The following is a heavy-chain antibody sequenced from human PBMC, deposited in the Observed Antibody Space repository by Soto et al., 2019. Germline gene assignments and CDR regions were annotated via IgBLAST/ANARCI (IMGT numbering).Heavy chain of an antibody. CDR2: IYSSGST. Sequence: EVQLVESGGGLIQPGGSLRLSCAASGFTVTSNYMSWVRQAPGKGLEWVSVIYSSGSTYYADSVKGRFTISRDNSKNTWYRQMNSLRAEDTAVYDCARDPGSIAVAGTTWGQGTLVTVSS. CDR1: GFTVTSNY. J-gene: IGHJ4*02. V-gene: IGHV3-53*01. CDR3: ARDPGSIAVAGTT. D-gene: IGHD6-19*01.